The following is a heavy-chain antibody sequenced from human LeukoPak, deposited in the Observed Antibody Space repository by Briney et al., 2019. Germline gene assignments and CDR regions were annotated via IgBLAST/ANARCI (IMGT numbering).Heavy chain of an antibody. J-gene: IGHJ4*02. Sequence: GGSLRLSCVASGFTFDDYAMHWVRQGPGRGLEWVSGINWNGGSIAYADSVKGQFTISRDNSKNTLYLQMNSLRAEDTAVYYCASYNYGDSLDYWGQGTLVTVSS. CDR2: INWNGGSI. V-gene: IGHV3-9*01. D-gene: IGHD4-17*01. CDR1: GFTFDDYA. CDR3: ASYNYGDSLDY.